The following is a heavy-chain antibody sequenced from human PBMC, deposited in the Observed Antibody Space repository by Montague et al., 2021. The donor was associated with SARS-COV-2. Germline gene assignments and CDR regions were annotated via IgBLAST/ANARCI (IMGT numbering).Heavy chain of an antibody. CDR3: ARGGGYYNYGLDV. CDR1: GGSNSNYY. J-gene: IGHJ6*02. CDR2: IYYSGST. D-gene: IGHD3-22*01. V-gene: IGHV4-59*01. Sequence: SETLSLTCTVSGGSNSNYYWSWIRQPPGRGLEWIGYIYYSGSTDYSPSLKSRVTISLDTSKNQFSLKVTSVTAADTAVYYCARGGGYYNYGLDVWGPGTTVTVSS.